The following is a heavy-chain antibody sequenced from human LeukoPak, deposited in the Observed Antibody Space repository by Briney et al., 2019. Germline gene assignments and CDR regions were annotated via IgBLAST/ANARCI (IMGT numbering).Heavy chain of an antibody. J-gene: IGHJ4*02. CDR3: AILRTASSFDF. CDR2: IYYSGST. CDR1: GGSISSGDYY. D-gene: IGHD1-1*01. V-gene: IGHV4-30-4*01. Sequence: ASETLSLTCTVSGGSISSGDYYWSWIRQPPGKGLEWIGYIYYSGSTYYNPSLKSRVTISVDTSKNQFSLQLNSVTPEDTAIYYCAILRTASSFDFWGQGTLVTVSS.